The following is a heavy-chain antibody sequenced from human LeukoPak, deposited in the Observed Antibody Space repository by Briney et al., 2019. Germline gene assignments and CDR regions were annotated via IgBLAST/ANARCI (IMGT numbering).Heavy chain of an antibody. Sequence: PGGSLRLSCAPSIGFTLRNYAIHWVRQAPGKGLEWVAVISIDGSRQHYADFLVGRFTISRDNSKNTVSLQMSSLRTEDTAVYFCAREQGGSGWSGFDYWGQGTLVTVPS. CDR2: ISIDGSRQ. CDR3: AREQGGSGWSGFDY. CDR1: GFTLRNYA. J-gene: IGHJ4*02. V-gene: IGHV3-30*15. D-gene: IGHD6-19*01.